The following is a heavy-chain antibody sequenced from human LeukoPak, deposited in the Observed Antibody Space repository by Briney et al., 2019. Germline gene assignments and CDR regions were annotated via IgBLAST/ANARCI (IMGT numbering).Heavy chain of an antibody. J-gene: IGHJ4*02. D-gene: IGHD3-10*01. Sequence: GGSLRLSCAASGFTFSSYAMHWVRQAPGKGLEWVAVISYDGSNKYYADSVKGRFTISRDNSKNTLYLQMNSLRAEDTAVCYCARGGSDYWGQGTLVTVSS. CDR3: ARGGSDY. CDR1: GFTFSSYA. V-gene: IGHV3-30-3*01. CDR2: ISYDGSNK.